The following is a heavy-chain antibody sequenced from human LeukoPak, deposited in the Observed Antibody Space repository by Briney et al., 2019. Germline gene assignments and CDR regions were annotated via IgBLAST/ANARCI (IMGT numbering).Heavy chain of an antibody. Sequence: SETLSLTCTVSGGSISSYYWSWIRQPAGKGLEWIGRIYTSGGTNYNPSLKSRVTMSVDTSKNQFSLKLSSVTAADTAVYYCARSYYYDSSGYYYFYPSGMDVWGQGTTVTVSS. D-gene: IGHD3-22*01. CDR1: GGSISSYY. V-gene: IGHV4-4*07. J-gene: IGHJ6*02. CDR2: IYTSGGT. CDR3: ARSYYYDSSGYYYFYPSGMDV.